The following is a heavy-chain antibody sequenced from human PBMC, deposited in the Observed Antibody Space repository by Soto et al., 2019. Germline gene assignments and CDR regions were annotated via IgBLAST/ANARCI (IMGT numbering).Heavy chain of an antibody. CDR1: GGSNNPYY. V-gene: IGHV4-59*08. D-gene: IGHD3-10*01. CDR2: IYYRGTT. CDR3: ASNDRFWFGESRHSVGMDI. J-gene: IGHJ6*02. Sequence: QVQLQESGPGLVKPSETLLLTGTVSGGSNNPYYWFWVRQSPGTGFLSVAHIYYRGTTNYNPSLKSGVTISVDASRNRLSVILCCVTAADSAVYSCASNDRFWFGESRHSVGMDIWGQGTTVTVSS.